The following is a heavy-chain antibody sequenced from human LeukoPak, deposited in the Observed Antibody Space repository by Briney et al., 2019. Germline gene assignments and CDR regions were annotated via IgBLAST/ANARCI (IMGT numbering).Heavy chain of an antibody. Sequence: SETLSLTCTVSGGSISSYYWSWIRQPAGKGLEWIGRIYTSGSTNYNPSLKSRVTISVDTSKNQFSLKLSSVTAADTAVYYCARDKYYYGSGSYLFDYWGQGTLVTVSS. CDR3: ARDKYYYGSGSYLFDY. CDR2: IYTSGST. J-gene: IGHJ4*02. D-gene: IGHD3-10*01. V-gene: IGHV4-4*07. CDR1: GGSISSYY.